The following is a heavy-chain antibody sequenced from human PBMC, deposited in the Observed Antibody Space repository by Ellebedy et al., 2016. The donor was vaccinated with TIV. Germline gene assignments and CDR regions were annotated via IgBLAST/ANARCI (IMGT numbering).Heavy chain of an antibody. CDR2: IYYSGST. J-gene: IGHJ4*02. V-gene: IGHV4-30-4*01. D-gene: IGHD5-18*01. CDR1: GGSISSGDYY. CDR3: ARGGIQLDIGY. Sequence: SETLSLXXTVSGGSISSGDYYWSWIRQPPGKGLEWIGYIYYSGSTYYNPSLKSRVTISVDTSKNQFSLKLSSVTAADTAVYYCARGGIQLDIGYWGQGTLVTVSS.